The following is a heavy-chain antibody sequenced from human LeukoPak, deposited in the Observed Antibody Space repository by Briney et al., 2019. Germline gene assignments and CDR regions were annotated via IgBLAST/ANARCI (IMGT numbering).Heavy chain of an antibody. J-gene: IGHJ6*02. D-gene: IGHD3-10*01. Sequence: SETLSLTCTVSGGSISSYYWSWIRQPPGKGLEWIGYIYYSGSTNYNPSLKSRVTISVDTPKNQFSLKLSSVTAADTAVYYCARDLRITMVRGVDYYYGMDVWGQGTTVTVSS. V-gene: IGHV4-59*01. CDR1: GGSISSYY. CDR3: ARDLRITMVRGVDYYYGMDV. CDR2: IYYSGST.